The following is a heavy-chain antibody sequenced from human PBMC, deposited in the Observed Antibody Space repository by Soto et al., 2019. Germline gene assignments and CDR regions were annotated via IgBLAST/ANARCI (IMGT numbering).Heavy chain of an antibody. CDR3: AKCITVAAKYYFKY. CDR2: ISVSGVST. D-gene: IGHD6-19*01. Sequence: EVQLLESGGGFVQPGGSLRLSCAASGFTFSSYAMSWVRQAPGKGLEWVSGISVSGVSTYADSVKGRFTISRDNSKNTLYLQMNSLRAEDTAVYYCAKCITVAAKYYFKYWGQGTLVTVSS. V-gene: IGHV3-23*01. CDR1: GFTFSSYA. J-gene: IGHJ4*02.